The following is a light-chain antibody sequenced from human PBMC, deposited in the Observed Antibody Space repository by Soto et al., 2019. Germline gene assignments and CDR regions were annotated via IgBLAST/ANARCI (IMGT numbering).Light chain of an antibody. CDR3: SSSITNNIVV. Sequence: QSVLTQPASVSGSPGQSITISCTGTSSDVGDYNYVSWYQQHPGKAPKLIIYEVSHRLSGVSNRFSGSKSGHTASLTISGLQDDDEADYYCSSSITNNIVVFGGETKLTVL. V-gene: IGLV2-14*01. CDR1: SSDVGDYNY. J-gene: IGLJ2*01. CDR2: EVS.